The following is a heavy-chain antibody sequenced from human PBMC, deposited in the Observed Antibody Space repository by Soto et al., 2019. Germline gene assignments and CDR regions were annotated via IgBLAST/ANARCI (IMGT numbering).Heavy chain of an antibody. V-gene: IGHV1-3*01. CDR3: ARDRRIAVAGLAPPGY. CDR1: GYTFTSYA. CDR2: INAGNGNT. J-gene: IGHJ4*02. D-gene: IGHD6-19*01. Sequence: GASVKVSCKASGYTFTSYAMRWVRQAPGQRLEWMGWINAGNGNTKYSQKFQGRVTITRDTSASTAYMELSSLRSEDTAVYYCARDRRIAVAGLAPPGYWGQGTLVTVSS.